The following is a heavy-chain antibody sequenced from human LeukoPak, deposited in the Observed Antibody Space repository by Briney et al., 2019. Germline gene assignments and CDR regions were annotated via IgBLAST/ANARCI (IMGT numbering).Heavy chain of an antibody. Sequence: GGSLRLSCAASGLTFSSNRMHWDRQAPGKGMEWVAVISYDGNAKYYADSVKGRFTISRDNPQNTLYLQMNSLRPEDTAVYYCARSPLVGYNYLDHWGQGTLVTVSS. CDR3: ARSPLVGYNYLDH. D-gene: IGHD5-24*01. V-gene: IGHV3-30*04. J-gene: IGHJ4*02. CDR2: ISYDGNAK. CDR1: GLTFSSNR.